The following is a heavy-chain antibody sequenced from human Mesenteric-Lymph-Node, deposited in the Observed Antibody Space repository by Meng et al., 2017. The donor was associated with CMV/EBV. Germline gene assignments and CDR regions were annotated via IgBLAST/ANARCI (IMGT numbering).Heavy chain of an antibody. Sequence: SGGSVRSDDYFWSWLRQPPGKGLEWIGYIHHSGSNNHNPSLKSRVTISVDPSKNQFSLKLASVTAADTAVYYCARYTSSWYNRLDPWGQGTLVTVSS. V-gene: IGHV4-61*08. CDR3: ARYTSSWYNRLDP. D-gene: IGHD6-13*01. CDR1: GGSVRSDDYF. J-gene: IGHJ5*02. CDR2: IHHSGSN.